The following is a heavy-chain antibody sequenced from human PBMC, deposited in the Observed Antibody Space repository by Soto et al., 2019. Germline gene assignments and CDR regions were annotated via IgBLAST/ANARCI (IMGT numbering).Heavy chain of an antibody. V-gene: IGHV4-30-4*01. Sequence: QVQLQESGPGLVKPSQTLSLTCTVSGGSISSGDYYWRWIRQPPGKGLEWIGYIYYSGSTYYNPSLKGRVTISVDTSKNQCSLKLSSVTAADTAVYYCARASPVVTDVWGQGTTVTVSS. D-gene: IGHD5-18*01. CDR3: ARASPVVTDV. CDR2: IYYSGST. J-gene: IGHJ6*02. CDR1: GGSISSGDYY.